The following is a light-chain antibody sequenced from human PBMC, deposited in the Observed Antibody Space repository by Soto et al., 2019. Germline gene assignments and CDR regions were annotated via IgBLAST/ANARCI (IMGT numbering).Light chain of an antibody. CDR1: QNVNSN. J-gene: IGKJ2*01. CDR3: RQYNPLNT. Sequence: EIAMTQSPATLSVSPGQRATLSCRASQNVNSNLAWYQQKPGHAPSLLMYNVSTRATGFPARFSGSGSGTEFTLTNSSLQSEDSAIYYCRQYNPLNTFGQGTKLEIK. V-gene: IGKV3-15*01. CDR2: NVS.